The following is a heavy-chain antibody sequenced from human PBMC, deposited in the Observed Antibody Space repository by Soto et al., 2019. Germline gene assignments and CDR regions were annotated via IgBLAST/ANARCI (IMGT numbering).Heavy chain of an antibody. CDR2: IYYSGST. J-gene: IGHJ6*02. CDR3: ARLLWFGESPGLDYYGMDV. V-gene: IGHV4-31*03. D-gene: IGHD3-10*01. CDR1: GGSISSGGYY. Sequence: SETLSLTCTVPGGSISSGGYYWSWIRQHPGKGLEWIGYIYYSGSTYYNPSLKSRVTISVDTSKNQFSLKLSSVTAADTAVYYCARLLWFGESPGLDYYGMDVWGQGTTVTVSS.